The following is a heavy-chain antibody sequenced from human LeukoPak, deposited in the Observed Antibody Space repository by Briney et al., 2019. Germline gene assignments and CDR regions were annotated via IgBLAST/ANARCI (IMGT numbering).Heavy chain of an antibody. D-gene: IGHD3-22*01. J-gene: IGHJ3*02. Sequence: GRSLRLSCAASGFTFSSYGMHWVRQAPGKGLEWVAVISYDGGKKYYADSVKGRFTISRDSSKNMLYLQMNSLRVEDTAVYYCAKGFSSGPWDACDIWGQGTMVTVSS. CDR3: AKGFSSGPWDACDI. V-gene: IGHV3-30*18. CDR1: GFTFSSYG. CDR2: ISYDGGKK.